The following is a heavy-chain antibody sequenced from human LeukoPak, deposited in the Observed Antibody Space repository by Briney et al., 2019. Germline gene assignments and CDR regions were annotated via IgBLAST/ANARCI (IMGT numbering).Heavy chain of an antibody. Sequence: GGSLTLSCAASGFTFSSYGMSWVRQAPGKGLEWVSSISGSGGSTYYADYVKGRFTISRDNSKNTLYLQMNSLRAEDTAVYYCAALGITMVGGVWGKGTTVTISS. CDR1: GFTFSSYG. V-gene: IGHV3-23*01. CDR2: ISGSGGST. D-gene: IGHD3-10*02. J-gene: IGHJ6*04. CDR3: AALGITMVGGV.